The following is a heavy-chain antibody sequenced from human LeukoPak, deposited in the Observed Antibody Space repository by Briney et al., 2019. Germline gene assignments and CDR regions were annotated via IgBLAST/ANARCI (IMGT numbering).Heavy chain of an antibody. CDR3: AKAKWLSQIYYYGLDV. V-gene: IGHV3-23*01. CDR2: ISGSGGKT. Sequence: PGGSLRLSYAASVFTYRRFSMRGVRQAPGKGLEWVSVISGSGGKTYYADSVKGRFTISRDNSKNTVYLQMNSLRAEDTAVYYCAKAKWLSQIYYYGLDVTGQGTTVTVSS. J-gene: IGHJ6*02. CDR1: VFTYRRFS. D-gene: IGHD3-22*01.